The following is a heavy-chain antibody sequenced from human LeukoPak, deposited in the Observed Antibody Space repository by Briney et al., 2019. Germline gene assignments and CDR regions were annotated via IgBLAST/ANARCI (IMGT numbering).Heavy chain of an antibody. J-gene: IGHJ4*02. Sequence: GGSLRLSCAASGFTFSSYGMHWVRQAPGKGLEWVAVIWYDGSNKYYADSVKGRFTISRDNSKNTLYLQMNSLRAEDTAVYYCARAGLGVPAAMALVYWGQGTLVTVSS. V-gene: IGHV3-33*01. CDR1: GFTFSSYG. CDR3: ARAGLGVPAAMALVY. CDR2: IWYDGSNK. D-gene: IGHD2-2*01.